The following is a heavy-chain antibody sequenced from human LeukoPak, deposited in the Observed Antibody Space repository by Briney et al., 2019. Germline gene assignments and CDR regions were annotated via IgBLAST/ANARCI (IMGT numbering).Heavy chain of an antibody. Sequence: GESLKISCKGSGYRFTSYWIGWVRQMPGKGLEWMGIIYPADSDTRYSPSFQGQVTISADKSISTAYLQWSSLKASDTAMYYCARKYYYDSSGYYFGFDYWGQGTLVTVSS. CDR2: IYPADSDT. CDR1: GYRFTSYW. D-gene: IGHD3-22*01. J-gene: IGHJ4*02. V-gene: IGHV5-51*01. CDR3: ARKYYYDSSGYYFGFDY.